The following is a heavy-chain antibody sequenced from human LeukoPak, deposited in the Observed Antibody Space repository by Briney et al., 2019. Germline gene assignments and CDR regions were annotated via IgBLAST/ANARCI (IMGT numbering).Heavy chain of an antibody. Sequence: SESLSLTCTVPGGSISSYYWSWIRQPPGKGLEWIGYIYYSGSTNYNPSLKSRVTISVDTSKNQFSLKLSSVTAADTAVYYCARAAWGSSRGNWFDPWGQGTLVTVSS. CDR3: ARAAWGSSRGNWFDP. CDR1: GGSISSYY. D-gene: IGHD7-27*01. V-gene: IGHV4-59*01. J-gene: IGHJ5*02. CDR2: IYYSGST.